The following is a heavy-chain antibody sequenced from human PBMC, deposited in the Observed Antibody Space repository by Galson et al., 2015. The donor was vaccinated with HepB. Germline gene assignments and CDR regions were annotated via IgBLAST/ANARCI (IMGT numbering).Heavy chain of an antibody. CDR2: ISYDGSNK. CDR1: GFTFSSYA. J-gene: IGHJ4*02. Sequence: SLRLSCAASGFTFSSYAMHWVRQAPGKGLEWVAVISYDGSNKYYADSVKGRSTISRDNSKNTLYLQMNSLRAEDTAVYYCASVPPFPGSGWYDYWGQGTLVTVSS. CDR3: ASVPPFPGSGWYDY. V-gene: IGHV3-30-3*01. D-gene: IGHD6-19*01.